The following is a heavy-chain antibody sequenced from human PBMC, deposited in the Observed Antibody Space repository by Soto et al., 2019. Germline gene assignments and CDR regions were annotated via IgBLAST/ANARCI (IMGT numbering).Heavy chain of an antibody. CDR1: GGSISSGGYY. D-gene: IGHD4-17*01. Sequence: QVQLQESGPGLVKPSQTLSLTCTVSGGSISSGGYYWSWIRQHPGKGLEWIGYIYYSGSTYYNPSLKSRVTISVDTSKNQFSLKLSSVTAADTAVYYCAREYSAPISPYGDYFDYWGQGTLVIVSS. J-gene: IGHJ4*02. V-gene: IGHV4-31*03. CDR3: AREYSAPISPYGDYFDY. CDR2: IYYSGST.